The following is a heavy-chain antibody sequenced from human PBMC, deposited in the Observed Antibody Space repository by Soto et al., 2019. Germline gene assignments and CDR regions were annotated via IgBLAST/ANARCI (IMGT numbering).Heavy chain of an antibody. V-gene: IGHV3-21*01. J-gene: IGHJ6*03. D-gene: IGHD2-2*01. CDR3: GREYCSSTSCAYYYYYMDV. Sequence: EVQLVESGGGLVKPGGSLRLSCAASGFTFSSYSMNWVRQAPGKGLEWVSSISSSSSYIYYADSVKGRFTISRDNAKNSLYLQMNSLRAEDTAVYYCGREYCSSTSCAYYYYYMDVWGKGTTVTVSS. CDR1: GFTFSSYS. CDR2: ISSSSSYI.